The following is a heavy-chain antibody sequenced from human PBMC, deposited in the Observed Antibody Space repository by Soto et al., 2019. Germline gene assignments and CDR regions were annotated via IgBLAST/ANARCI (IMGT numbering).Heavy chain of an antibody. CDR1: GGTIRSYD. CDR2: IYYSGST. V-gene: IGHV4-59*08. D-gene: IGHD2-15*01. J-gene: IGHJ4*02. Sequence: SETQSLTCSVSGGTIRSYDWSWIRQPPGKGLEWIGYIYYSGSTNYNPSLKSRVTISVDTSKNQFSLKLSSVTAADTAVYYCARQGRPRYCSGGSCYFLPGIDYWGQGTLVTVSS. CDR3: ARQGRPRYCSGGSCYFLPGIDY.